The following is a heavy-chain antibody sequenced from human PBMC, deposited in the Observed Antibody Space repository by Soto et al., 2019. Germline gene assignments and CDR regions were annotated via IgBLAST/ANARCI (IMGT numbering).Heavy chain of an antibody. Sequence: QVQLLQSGAEVKKPGASVKVSCKASGYTFTSYDINWVRQATGQGLEWMRGMNHNRGNTGHAQKFQGRVTMTRNTSISKAYMELSSLRSEDTAVYYCARVGYCRSTSCPAAEDYWGQGTLVTVSS. D-gene: IGHD2-2*01. J-gene: IGHJ4*02. V-gene: IGHV1-8*02. CDR1: GYTFTSYD. CDR3: ARVGYCRSTSCPAAEDY. CDR2: MNHNRGNT.